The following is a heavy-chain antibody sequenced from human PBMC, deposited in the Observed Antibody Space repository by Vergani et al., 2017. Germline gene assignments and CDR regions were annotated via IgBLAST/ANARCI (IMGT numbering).Heavy chain of an antibody. CDR1: GFTFSSHA. J-gene: IGHJ4*02. Sequence: EVQLVESGGGLVKPGGSLRLSCAASGFTFSSHAMTWVRQAPGKGLEWVSTISGSGGTIYYADSVKGRFSISRDNSKNTLFLQMNSLRAKDTALYYCAKSPNFNNRPTDYWGQGTLVTVSS. V-gene: IGHV3-23*04. CDR2: ISGSGGTI. CDR3: AKSPNFNNRPTDY. D-gene: IGHD1/OR15-1a*01.